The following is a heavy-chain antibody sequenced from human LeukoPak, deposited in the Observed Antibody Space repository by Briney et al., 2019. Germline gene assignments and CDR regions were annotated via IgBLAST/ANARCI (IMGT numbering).Heavy chain of an antibody. Sequence: PSETLSLTCAVYGGSFSGYYWSWIRQPPGKGLEWIGEINHSGSTNYNPSLKSRVTISVDTSKNQFSLKLSSVTAADTAVYYCARGAAGTRNWFDPWGQGTLVTVSS. CDR3: ARGAAGTRNWFDP. CDR2: INHSGST. V-gene: IGHV4-34*01. CDR1: GGSFSGYY. J-gene: IGHJ5*02. D-gene: IGHD6-13*01.